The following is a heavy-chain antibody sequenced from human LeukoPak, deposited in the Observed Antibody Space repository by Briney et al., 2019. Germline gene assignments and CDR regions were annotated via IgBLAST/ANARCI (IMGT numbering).Heavy chain of an antibody. CDR3: ARAGSGRSPDWFDP. V-gene: IGHV3-48*04. D-gene: IGHD1-26*01. CDR2: ISSSGSTI. J-gene: IGHJ5*02. Sequence: GGSLGLSCAASGFTFSSYSMNWVRQAPGKGLEWVSYISSSGSTIYYADSVKGRFTISRDNAKNSLYLQMNSLRAEDTAVYYCARAGSGRSPDWFDPWGQGTLVTVSS. CDR1: GFTFSSYS.